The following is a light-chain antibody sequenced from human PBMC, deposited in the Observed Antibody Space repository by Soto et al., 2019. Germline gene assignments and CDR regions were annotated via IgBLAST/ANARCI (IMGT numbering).Light chain of an antibody. V-gene: IGLV2-14*01. CDR2: DVS. CDR1: SSDVGDYNY. CDR3: SSYTSSTTRV. J-gene: IGLJ1*01. Sequence: QSALTQPASVSGSPGQSITISCTGTSSDVGDYNYVSWYQQHPGKAPKLMIYDVSNRPSGVSNRFSGSKSGSTASLTISGLQAEDEADYYRSSYTSSTTRVFGTGTKVTVL.